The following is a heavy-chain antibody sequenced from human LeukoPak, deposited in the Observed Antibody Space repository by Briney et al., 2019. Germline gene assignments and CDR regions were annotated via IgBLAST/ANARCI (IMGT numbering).Heavy chain of an antibody. Sequence: GGSLRLSCAASSFCVSSNYMTWVRQAPGKGLECVSVIYSGGSTYYADSVKGRFTISRDNSKNTLYLQMNSLRAEDTAVYFCASTGDIGYFSSISWCFDYWGQGILVTASS. J-gene: IGHJ4*02. CDR3: ASTGDIGYFSSISWCFDY. CDR1: SFCVSSNY. V-gene: IGHV3-53*01. CDR2: IYSGGST. D-gene: IGHD2-2*01.